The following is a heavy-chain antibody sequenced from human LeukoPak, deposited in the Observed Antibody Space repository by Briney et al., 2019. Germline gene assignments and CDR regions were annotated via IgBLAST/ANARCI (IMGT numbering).Heavy chain of an antibody. CDR3: ARGRGWYFDL. D-gene: IGHD3-10*01. J-gene: IGHJ2*01. V-gene: IGHV3-48*04. CDR2: ITSSSTTI. CDR1: GFTFTSHS. Sequence: GGSLRLSCATSGFTFTSHSMNWVRQAPGKGLEWVSFITSSSTTIYYADSVKGRFTISRDNAKNTLYLQMNSLRVEDTAVYYCARGRGWYFDLWGRGTLVTVSS.